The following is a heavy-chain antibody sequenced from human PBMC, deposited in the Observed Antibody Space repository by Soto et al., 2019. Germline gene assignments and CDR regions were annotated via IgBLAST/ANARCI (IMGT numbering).Heavy chain of an antibody. CDR3: ARGGTAAGIDVWFDP. V-gene: IGHV4-30-2*01. J-gene: IGHJ5*02. CDR2: IYHSGST. CDR1: GGSISSGGYS. Sequence: TLSLTCAVSGGSISSGGYSGSWIRQPPGKGLEWIGYIYHSGSTYYNPSLKSRVTISVDRSKNQFSLKLSSVTAADTAVYYCARGGTAAGIDVWFDPWGQGTLVTVSS. D-gene: IGHD6-13*01.